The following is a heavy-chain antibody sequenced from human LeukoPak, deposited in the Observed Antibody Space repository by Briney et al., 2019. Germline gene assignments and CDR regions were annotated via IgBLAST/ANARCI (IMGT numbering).Heavy chain of an antibody. Sequence: GGSLRLSCAASGFTFSSYEMNWVRQAPGKGLEWVSYISSSGSTIYYADSVKGRFTISRDNAKNSLYLQTNSLRAEDTAVYYCASFKGVYCSGGSCYYYYGMDVWGKGTTVTVSS. CDR2: ISSSGSTI. J-gene: IGHJ6*04. D-gene: IGHD2-15*01. CDR3: ASFKGVYCSGGSCYYYYGMDV. V-gene: IGHV3-48*03. CDR1: GFTFSSYE.